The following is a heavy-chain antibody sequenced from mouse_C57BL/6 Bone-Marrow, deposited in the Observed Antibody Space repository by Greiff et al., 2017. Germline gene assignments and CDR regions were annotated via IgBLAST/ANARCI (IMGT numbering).Heavy chain of an antibody. D-gene: IGHD1-1*01. Sequence: QVQLKQSGAELMKPGASVKLSCKATGYTFTGYWIEWVKQRPGHGLEWIGEILPGSGSTNYNEKFKGKATFTADTSSNTPSMQLRSLTTEDAAIYYCARYGSSYEAMDYWGQGTSVTVSS. J-gene: IGHJ4*01. V-gene: IGHV1-9*01. CDR1: GYTFTGYW. CDR2: ILPGSGST. CDR3: ARYGSSYEAMDY.